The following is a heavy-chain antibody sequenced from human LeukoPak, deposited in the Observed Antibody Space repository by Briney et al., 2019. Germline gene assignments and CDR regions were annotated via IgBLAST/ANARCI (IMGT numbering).Heavy chain of an antibody. Sequence: GGSLRLSCAPSGFIFSDSYMSWIRQAPGKGLEWISYISTSGSIINYADSVKGRFAISRDNAKNSLYLQMNSLRAEDTAVYYCARGVTGLYYSYYGMDVWGQGTTVTVSS. D-gene: IGHD1-20*01. CDR2: ISTSGSII. CDR1: GFIFSDSY. CDR3: ARGVTGLYYSYYGMDV. V-gene: IGHV3-11*01. J-gene: IGHJ6*02.